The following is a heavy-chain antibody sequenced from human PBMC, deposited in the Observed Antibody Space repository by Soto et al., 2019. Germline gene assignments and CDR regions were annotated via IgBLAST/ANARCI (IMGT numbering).Heavy chain of an antibody. J-gene: IGHJ6*02. D-gene: IGHD4-17*01. CDR1: GFSLSNARMG. Sequence: QVTLKESGPVLVKPTETLTLTCTVSGFSLSNARMGVSWIRQPPGKALEWLAHIFSNDEKSYSTSLKSRLTISKDTSKSQVVLTMTNMDPVDTATYYCARISLYGDYVGYYYYSMDVWGQGTTVTVSS. CDR3: ARISLYGDYVGYYYYSMDV. V-gene: IGHV2-26*01. CDR2: IFSNDEK.